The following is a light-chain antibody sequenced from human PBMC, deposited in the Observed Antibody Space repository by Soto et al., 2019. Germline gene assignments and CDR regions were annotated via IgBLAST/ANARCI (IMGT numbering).Light chain of an antibody. V-gene: IGLV2-14*01. CDR2: GVT. J-gene: IGLJ1*01. CDR3: SSYTSASTLLYL. CDR1: SSDVGGYNY. Sequence: QYALTQPASVSGSPGQSITISCTGTSSDVGGYNYVSWYQQHPGIAPKLLIYGVTNRPSGVSTRFYGSKSGNTASLTISGLQAEDEADYHCSSYTSASTLLYLFGTGTKLTVL.